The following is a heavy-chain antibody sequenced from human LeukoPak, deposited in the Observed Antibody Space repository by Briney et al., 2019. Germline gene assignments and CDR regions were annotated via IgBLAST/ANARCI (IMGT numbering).Heavy chain of an antibody. CDR3: ARDLRAPGYCSSTSCYNPDY. V-gene: IGHV1-2*02. Sequence: APVKVSCTASGYTFTGYYMHWVRQAPGQGLEWMGWINPNSGGTNYAQKFQGRVTMTRDTSISTAYMELSRLRSDDTAVYYCARDLRAPGYCSSTSCYNPDYWGQGTLVTVSS. CDR1: GYTFTGYY. D-gene: IGHD2-2*02. J-gene: IGHJ4*02. CDR2: INPNSGGT.